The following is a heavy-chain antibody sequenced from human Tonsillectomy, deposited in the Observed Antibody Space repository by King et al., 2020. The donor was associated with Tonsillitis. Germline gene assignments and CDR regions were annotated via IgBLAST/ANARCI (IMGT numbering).Heavy chain of an antibody. D-gene: IGHD3-22*01. CDR2: IYYSGST. CDR3: ARLGDYYDSSGYYSVDY. Sequence: QLQESGPGLVKPSETLSLTCTVSGGSISSSSYYWGWIRQPPGKGLEWIGSIYYSGSTYYNPSLNVRVTISVDTSKNQFSLKLSSVTAADTAVYYCARLGDYYDSSGYYSVDYWGQGTLVTVSS. J-gene: IGHJ4*02. CDR1: GGSISSSSYY. V-gene: IGHV4-39*01.